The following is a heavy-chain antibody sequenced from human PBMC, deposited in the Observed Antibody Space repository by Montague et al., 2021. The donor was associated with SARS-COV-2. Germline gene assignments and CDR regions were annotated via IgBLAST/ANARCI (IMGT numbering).Heavy chain of an antibody. J-gene: IGHJ4*02. V-gene: IGHV3-30*04. CDR3: ARPPSLHAFHLNGFYSLAS. D-gene: IGHD3-9*01. CDR2: ISYEGSMK. CDR1: GFDFNGYA. Sequence: SLRLSCVASGFDFNGYALHWVRQAPGQGLEWVALISYEGSMKFYADSVKGRFTISRDSSKNTLYLDMNNLSPEDTAVYYCARPPSLHAFHLNGFYSLASWGRGTLVTVSS.